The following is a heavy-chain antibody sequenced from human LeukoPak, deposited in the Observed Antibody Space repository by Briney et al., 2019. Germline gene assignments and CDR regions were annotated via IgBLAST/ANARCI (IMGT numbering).Heavy chain of an antibody. Sequence: AASVKVSCKASGYTFTSYGISWVRQAPGQGLEWMGWISAYNGNTNYAQKLQGRVTMTTDTSTSTAYMELRSLRSDDTAVYYCAREPYYYDSSGYYSPSGWFDPWGQGTLVTVSS. CDR1: GYTFTSYG. CDR3: AREPYYYDSSGYYSPSGWFDP. V-gene: IGHV1-18*01. J-gene: IGHJ5*02. CDR2: ISAYNGNT. D-gene: IGHD3-22*01.